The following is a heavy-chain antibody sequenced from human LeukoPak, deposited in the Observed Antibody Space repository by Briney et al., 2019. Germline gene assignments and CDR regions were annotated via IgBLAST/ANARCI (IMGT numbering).Heavy chain of an antibody. CDR1: GGTFSSYA. CDR3: ARGSSSWTTYYYYYMDV. Sequence: GASVKVSCKASGGTFSSYAISWVRQAPGQGLEWMGGIIPIFGTANYAQKLQGRVTMTTDTSTSTAYMELRSLRSDDTAVYYCARGSSSWTTYYYYYMDVWGKGTTVTVSS. J-gene: IGHJ6*03. D-gene: IGHD6-13*01. V-gene: IGHV1-69*05. CDR2: IIPIFGTA.